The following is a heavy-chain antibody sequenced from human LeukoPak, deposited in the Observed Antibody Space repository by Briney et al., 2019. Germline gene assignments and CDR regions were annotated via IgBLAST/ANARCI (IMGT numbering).Heavy chain of an antibody. CDR1: GFPFSIHS. CDR3: ARDFRTQLDGYSPPYHFDY. Sequence: GGSLRLSCAASGFPFSIHSMSWVRQAPGKGLEWVSSIYSSTHIYYAASMKGRFTISRDNAKNSLFLQMNSLRAEDTAVYYCARDFRTQLDGYSPPYHFDYWGQGALVTVSS. D-gene: IGHD5-24*01. V-gene: IGHV3-21*01. J-gene: IGHJ4*02. CDR2: IYSSTHI.